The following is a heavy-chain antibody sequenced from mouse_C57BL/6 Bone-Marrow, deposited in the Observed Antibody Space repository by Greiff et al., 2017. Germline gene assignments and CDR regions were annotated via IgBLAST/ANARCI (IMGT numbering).Heavy chain of an antibody. CDR2: IDPSDSYT. CDR3: AVYYGNYAFDY. V-gene: IGHV1-50*01. J-gene: IGHJ2*01. CDR1: GYTFTSYW. D-gene: IGHD2-1*01. Sequence: QVQLQQPGAELVKPGASVQLSCKASGYTFTSYWMQWVKQRPGQGLEWIGEIDPSDSYTNYNQKVKGKATLTVDTSSSTAYMQLSSLTSEDSAVYYCAVYYGNYAFDYWGQGTTLTVSS.